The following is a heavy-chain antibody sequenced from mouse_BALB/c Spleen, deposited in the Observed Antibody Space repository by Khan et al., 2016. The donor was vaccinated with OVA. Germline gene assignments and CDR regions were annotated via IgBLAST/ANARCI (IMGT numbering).Heavy chain of an antibody. J-gene: IGHJ3*01. V-gene: IGHV14-1*02. CDR2: IDRENDET. CDR1: GFNINDYY. Sequence: VQLQQSGAELVRPGALVKLSCKASGFNINDYYMHWVKQRPEQGLEWIGWIDRENDETIYAPKFPGKASITADTSSNTAYLKLSSLTSDDRPVYYCGRAVYEAWIPYWGQGTLVTVSA. D-gene: IGHD2-3*01. CDR3: GRAVYEAWIPY.